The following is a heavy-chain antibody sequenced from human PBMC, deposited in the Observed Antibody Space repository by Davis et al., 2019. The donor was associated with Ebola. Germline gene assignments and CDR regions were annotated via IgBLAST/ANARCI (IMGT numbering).Heavy chain of an antibody. V-gene: IGHV5-51*01. CDR2: IYPGDSDT. D-gene: IGHD3-10*01. J-gene: IGHJ6*02. CDR1: GDTFTNYW. CDR3: ARTMLRGSISYYYYGMDV. Sequence: GESLKISCKGSGDTFTNYWIGWVRQMPGKGLEWMGIIYPGDSDTRYSPSFQGQVTISVDKSINTAYLQWSSLKASDTATYYCARTMLRGSISYYYYGMDVWGQGTTVTVSS.